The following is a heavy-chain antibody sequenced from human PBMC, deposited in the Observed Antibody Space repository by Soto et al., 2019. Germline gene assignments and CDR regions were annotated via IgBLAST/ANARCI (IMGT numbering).Heavy chain of an antibody. V-gene: IGHV3-33*01. J-gene: IGHJ4*02. CDR1: GFTFTSYG. Sequence: QVHLVESGGGVVQPGRSLRLSCAASGFTFTSYGIHWVRQAPGTGLEWVALVWYDGSYKYYADSVKGRFTISRDNSKNTVYLQMDSLRAEDTAMYYCARDTRIFDLWGQGTLVTVSS. CDR2: VWYDGSYK. D-gene: IGHD2-15*01. CDR3: ARDTRIFDL.